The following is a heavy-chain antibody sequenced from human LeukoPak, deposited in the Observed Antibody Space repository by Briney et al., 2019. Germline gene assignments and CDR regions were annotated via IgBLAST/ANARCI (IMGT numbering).Heavy chain of an antibody. CDR2: INPNSGGT. CDR1: GYTFTGYY. CDR3: ARVGVVRGVIMGSFDY. D-gene: IGHD3-10*01. J-gene: IGHJ4*02. Sequence: ASVKVSCKASGYTFTGYYMHWVRQAPGQGLEWMGWINPNSGGTNYAQKFQGRVTMTRDTSISTAYMEPSRLRSDDTAVYYCARVGVVRGVIMGSFDYWGQGTLVTVSS. V-gene: IGHV1-2*02.